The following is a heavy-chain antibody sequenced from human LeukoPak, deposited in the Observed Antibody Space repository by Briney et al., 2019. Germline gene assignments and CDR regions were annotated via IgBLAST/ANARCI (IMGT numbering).Heavy chain of an antibody. CDR1: GFTIRDYV. CDR3: ARAAYNWN. V-gene: IGHV3-11*01. J-gene: IGHJ4*02. CDR2: IDPSGTAL. D-gene: IGHD1-20*01. Sequence: GGSLRLSCAASGFTIRDYVMSWVRQAPGKGLEWVSYIDPSGTALYYADSVKGRFTVSRDNGKNSLSLQLRSLRAEDTALFYCARAAYNWNWGQGTLVTVSS.